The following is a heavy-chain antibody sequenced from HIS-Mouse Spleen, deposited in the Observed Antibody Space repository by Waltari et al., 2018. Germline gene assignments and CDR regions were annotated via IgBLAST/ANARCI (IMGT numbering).Heavy chain of an antibody. J-gene: IGHJ4*02. CDR1: GFTFSSYA. CDR2: ISDDGSNK. CDR3: ARDHRNNWAIRD. Sequence: QVQLVESGGGVVQPGRSLRLSCAASGFTFSSYAMHWVRQAPGKGREWVAVISDDGSNKYYAESVKGRFTISRDNSKNTLYLQMNSLRAEDTAVYYCARDHRNNWAIRDWGQGTLVTVSS. D-gene: IGHD1-20*01. V-gene: IGHV3-30-3*01.